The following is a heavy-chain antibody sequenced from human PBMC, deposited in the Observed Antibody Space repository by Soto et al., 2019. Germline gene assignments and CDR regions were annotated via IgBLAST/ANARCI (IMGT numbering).Heavy chain of an antibody. V-gene: IGHV1-58*01. CDR3: AATYYYFWSGYYTYYYYGMDV. J-gene: IGHJ6*02. D-gene: IGHD3-3*01. CDR2: IVVGSGNT. CDR1: GFTFTSSA. Sequence: SVKVSCKASGFTFTSSAVQWVRQARGQRLEWIGWIVVGSGNTNYAQKFQERVTITRDMSTSTAYMELSSLRSEDTAVYYCAATYYYFWSGYYTYYYYGMDVWGQGTTVTVSS.